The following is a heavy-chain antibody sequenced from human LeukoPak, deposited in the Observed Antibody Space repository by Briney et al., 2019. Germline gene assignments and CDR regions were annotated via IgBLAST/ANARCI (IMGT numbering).Heavy chain of an antibody. CDR3: AKDTSSGRFTPPSYFDY. Sequence: KAGGSLRLSCAASGFTFTSYAMTWVRQAPGKGLEWVSTISGSGDSTYYADSVKGRFTISRDNSKNTLYLQMNSLRAVDTAVYYCAKDTSSGRFTPPSYFDYWGQGTLVTVSS. D-gene: IGHD6-19*01. V-gene: IGHV3-23*01. CDR2: ISGSGDST. CDR1: GFTFTSYA. J-gene: IGHJ4*02.